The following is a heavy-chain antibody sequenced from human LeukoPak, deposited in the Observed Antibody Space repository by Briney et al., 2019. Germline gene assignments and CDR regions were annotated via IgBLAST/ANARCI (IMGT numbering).Heavy chain of an antibody. D-gene: IGHD3-3*01. J-gene: IGHJ5*02. CDR1: GFTFSSYE. V-gene: IGHV3-48*03. Sequence: GGSLRLSCAASGFTFSSYEMNWVRQAPGKGLEWVSYISSSGSTIYYADSVKGRFTISRDNAKNSLYLQMNSLRAEDTAVYYCPRVRASACSEFLDNWSDPWGRETRSPSPQ. CDR2: ISSSGSTI. CDR3: PRVRASACSEFLDNWSDP.